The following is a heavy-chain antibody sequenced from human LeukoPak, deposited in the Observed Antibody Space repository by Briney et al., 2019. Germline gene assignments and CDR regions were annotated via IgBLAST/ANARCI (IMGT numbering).Heavy chain of an antibody. CDR2: IPDHGNDR. CDR3: ARDKSGDYSMDY. D-gene: IGHD2-21*02. V-gene: IGHV3-30*03. Sequence: RRSLRLSCLVSGFTFSRHGMHWVRQAPGNGLEWVAVIPDHGNDRQYADSVEGRFTISRDNSKNTLYLQMDSLRAEDTAVYYCARDKSGDYSMDYWGQGTLVTVS. CDR1: GFTFSRHG. J-gene: IGHJ4*02.